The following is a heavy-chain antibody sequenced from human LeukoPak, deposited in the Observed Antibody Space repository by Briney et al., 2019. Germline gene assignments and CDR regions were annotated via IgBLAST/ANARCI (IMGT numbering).Heavy chain of an antibody. CDR1: GGSLYNYH. V-gene: IGHV4-59*01. CDR3: ASYYGSGTYSGYVDY. D-gene: IGHD3-10*01. CDR2: IYHSGST. J-gene: IGHJ4*02. Sequence: SETLSLTCAVSGGSLYNYHWSWIRQPPGKGLEWIGCIYHSGSTNYNPSLNSRVTMSVDTSKNQFSLRLSSVTAADTAVYYCASYYGSGTYSGYVDYWGQGTLVTV.